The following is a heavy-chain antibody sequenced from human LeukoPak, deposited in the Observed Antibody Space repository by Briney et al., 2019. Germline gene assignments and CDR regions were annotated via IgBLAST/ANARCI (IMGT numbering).Heavy chain of an antibody. V-gene: IGHV3-21*01. J-gene: IGHJ4*02. CDR2: ISSSSSYL. D-gene: IGHD2-2*01. CDR3: ARDTKYAFDN. CDR1: GFTFSSYS. Sequence: GGSLRLSCAASGFTFSSYSMNWVRQAPGKGLEWVSSISSSSSYLYYADSVKGRFTISRDNAKNSLYLQMNSLRAEDTAVYYCARDTKYAFDNWGQGTLVTVSS.